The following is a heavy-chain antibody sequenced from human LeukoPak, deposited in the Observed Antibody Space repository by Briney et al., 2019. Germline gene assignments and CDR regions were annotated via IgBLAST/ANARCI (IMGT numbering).Heavy chain of an antibody. J-gene: IGHJ2*01. CDR2: ISSSGGLT. CDR3: APLPSGTRYFDL. CDR1: GFTFSSYA. V-gene: IGHV3-23*01. Sequence: GGSLRLSCAASGFTFSSYAMSWVRQTTGKGLEWVSSISSSGGLTFYADSVKGRFTISRDNSRNTLYLQMNSLSAEDTAVYYCAPLPSGTRYFDLWGRGTLVTVSS.